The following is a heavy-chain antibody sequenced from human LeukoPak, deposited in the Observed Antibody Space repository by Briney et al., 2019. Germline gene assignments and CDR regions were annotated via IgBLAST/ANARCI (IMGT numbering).Heavy chain of an antibody. V-gene: IGHV1-2*02. CDR3: ARENGGEDY. D-gene: IGHD2-21*01. CDR2: INPNSGGT. Sequence: ASVKVSCKASGYTFTGYYMHWVRQAPGQGLEWMGWINPNSGGTTYAQKLQGRVTMTRDTSTSTVYMELSSLRSEDTAVYYCARENGGEDYWGQGTLVTVSS. CDR1: GYTFTGYY. J-gene: IGHJ4*02.